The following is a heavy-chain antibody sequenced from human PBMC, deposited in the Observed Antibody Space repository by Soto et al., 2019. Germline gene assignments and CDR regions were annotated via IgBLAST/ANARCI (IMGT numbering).Heavy chain of an antibody. D-gene: IGHD1-1*01. J-gene: IGHJ6*02. CDR3: ARGTTTSAFSAMDV. CDR1: GFTFSYHA. Sequence: QVQLVESGGGVVQPGRSLRLSCAASGFTFSYHALNWVRQAPGKGLEWVAVISYDGDNKYIAESVKGRFTISRDNSKNTVSLQMNSLRTGDTARYFCARGTTTSAFSAMDVWGQGTTVTVSS. CDR2: ISYDGDNK. V-gene: IGHV3-30-3*01.